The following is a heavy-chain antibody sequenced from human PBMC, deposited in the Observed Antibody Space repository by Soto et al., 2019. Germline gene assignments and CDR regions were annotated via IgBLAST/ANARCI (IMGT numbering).Heavy chain of an antibody. V-gene: IGHV3-30-3*01. CDR1: GFAFNYYP. CDR3: ARLPGALVAVLYIYPLDGREPMSDVDV. Sequence: QMQLVESGGGVVQPGESLRLSCAASGFAFNYYPMHWVRQTPGKGLEWVAVISFDGSNKYYADSVKGRFTISRDNSKNMLYLQMNSLRTEDTAVYYCARLPGALVAVLYIYPLDGREPMSDVDVWGQWTTVSVSS. J-gene: IGHJ6*02. D-gene: IGHD6-19*01. CDR2: ISFDGSNK.